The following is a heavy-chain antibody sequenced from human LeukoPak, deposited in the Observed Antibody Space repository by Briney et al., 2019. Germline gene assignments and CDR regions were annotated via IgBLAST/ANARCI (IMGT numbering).Heavy chain of an antibody. J-gene: IGHJ4*02. CDR3: AKGSWWELQAVFDY. CDR1: GFTFSSYA. V-gene: IGHV3-23*01. CDR2: ISGSGGST. Sequence: GGSLRLSCAASGFTFSSYAMSWDSQAPGKGLEWVSAISGSGGSTYYADSVKGRFTISRDNSKNTLYLQMNSLRAEDTAVYYCAKGSWWELQAVFDYWGQGTLVTVSS. D-gene: IGHD1-26*01.